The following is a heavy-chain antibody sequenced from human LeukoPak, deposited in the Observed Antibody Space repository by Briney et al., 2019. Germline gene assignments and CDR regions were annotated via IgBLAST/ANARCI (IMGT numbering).Heavy chain of an antibody. J-gene: IGHJ4*02. CDR3: ARRRRTIWFGELLSSPFDY. CDR2: INHSGST. Sequence: SETLSLTCAVYGGSFSGYYWSWIRQPPGKGLEWIGEINHSGSTNYNPSLESRVTISVDTSKNQFSLKLSSVTAADTAVYYCARRRRTIWFGELLSSPFDYWGQGTLATVSS. CDR1: GGSFSGYY. V-gene: IGHV4-34*01. D-gene: IGHD3-10*01.